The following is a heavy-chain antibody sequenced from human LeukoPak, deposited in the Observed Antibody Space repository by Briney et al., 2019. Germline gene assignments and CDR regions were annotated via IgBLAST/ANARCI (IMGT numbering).Heavy chain of an antibody. V-gene: IGHV4-31*03. J-gene: IGHJ4*02. D-gene: IGHD6-13*01. CDR1: GGSISSGGSY. CDR3: ARQTSSSWYYFDY. CDR2: IYYSGST. Sequence: SQTLSLTCTVSGGSISSGGSYWSWIRQHPGKGLEWIGYIYYSGSTYYNPSLKSRVTISVDTSKNQFSLKLSSVTAADTAVYYCARQTSSSWYYFDYWGQGTLVTVSS.